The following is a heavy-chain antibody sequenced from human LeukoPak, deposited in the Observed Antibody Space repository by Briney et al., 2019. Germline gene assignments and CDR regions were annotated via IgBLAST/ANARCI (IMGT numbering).Heavy chain of an antibody. D-gene: IGHD6-6*01. CDR2: IYYSGST. CDR1: GDSLSSDNYY. Sequence: PSQTLSLTCTVSGDSLSSDNYYWNWLRQPPGTGVEGIGYIYYSGSTYSNPSLKSRITISVDTSKNQFSLKLRSVTAADTAVYYCARAPYSSSSARHIDYWGQGTLITVSS. CDR3: ARAPYSSSSARHIDY. V-gene: IGHV4-30-4*01. J-gene: IGHJ4*02.